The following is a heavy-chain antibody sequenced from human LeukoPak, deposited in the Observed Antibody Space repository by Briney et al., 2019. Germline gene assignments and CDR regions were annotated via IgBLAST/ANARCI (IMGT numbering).Heavy chain of an antibody. J-gene: IGHJ4*02. V-gene: IGHV3-21*05. CDR2: ISSSSSYI. CDR1: GFTFSSYS. D-gene: IGHD3-22*01. CDR3: ARDDSSGYTPPFDY. Sequence: GGSLRLSCAASGFTFSSYSMNWVRQAPGKGLEWVSYISSSSSYIYYADSVKGRFTISRDNAKNSLYLQMNSLRAEDTAVYYCARDDSSGYTPPFDYWGQGTLVTVSS.